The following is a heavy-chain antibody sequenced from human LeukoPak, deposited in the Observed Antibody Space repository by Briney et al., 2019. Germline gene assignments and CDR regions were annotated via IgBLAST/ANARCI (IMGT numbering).Heavy chain of an antibody. D-gene: IGHD3-9*01. J-gene: IGHJ4*02. Sequence: GGSLTLSCAASGFTFSSYWMHWVRQAPGKGLVWVSRINSDGSSTSYADSVKGRFTISRDNAKNTLYLQMNSLRAEDTAVYYCARECYDILTGYYLGLEYWGQGTRVSVSS. CDR1: GFTFSSYW. CDR2: INSDGSST. CDR3: ARECYDILTGYYLGLEY. V-gene: IGHV3-74*01.